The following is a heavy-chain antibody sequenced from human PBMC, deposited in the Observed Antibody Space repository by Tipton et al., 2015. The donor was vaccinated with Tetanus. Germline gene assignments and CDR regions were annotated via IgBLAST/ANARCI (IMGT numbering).Heavy chain of an antibody. V-gene: IGHV5-51*07. CDR1: GYSFSTYW. CDR3: ARLYPSPTGNGYFDC. CDR2: TYPGDSDT. D-gene: IGHD2-8*01. Sequence: MQLVQSGAEVRKPGESLKISCMGSGYSFSTYWIGWVHQMPVKGLEWMGITYPGDSDTRYSPSSQGQVSFSADQSINTAFLQWSSRRASDTAMYYCARLYPSPTGNGYFDCWGQGTLVTVSS. J-gene: IGHJ4*02.